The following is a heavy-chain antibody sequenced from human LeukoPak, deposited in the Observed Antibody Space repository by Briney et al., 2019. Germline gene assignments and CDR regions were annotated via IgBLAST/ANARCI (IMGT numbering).Heavy chain of an antibody. V-gene: IGHV3-21*01. Sequence: PGGSLRLSCAASGFTFSSYSMNWVRQAPGKGLEWVSSISSSSSYIYYADSVKGRFTISRDNAKNSLYLQMNGLRAEDTAVYYCARGEVVDTAMLYYYYYYMDVWGKGTTVTVSS. CDR3: ARGEVVDTAMLYYYYYYMDV. J-gene: IGHJ6*03. D-gene: IGHD5-18*01. CDR2: ISSSSSYI. CDR1: GFTFSSYS.